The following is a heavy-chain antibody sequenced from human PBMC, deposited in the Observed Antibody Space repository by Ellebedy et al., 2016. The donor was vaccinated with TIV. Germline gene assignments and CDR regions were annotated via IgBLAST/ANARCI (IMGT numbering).Heavy chain of an antibody. V-gene: IGHV3-23*01. CDR2: ISGGGEAT. CDR1: GFTFSSYA. D-gene: IGHD3-22*01. Sequence: PGGSLRLSCAASGFTFSSYAMNRIRQAPGKGLEWVPVISGGGEATSYADSVKARFTISRDNSKNMLFLQMNSLRAEDTALYYCAKGRKLIRSSSLDYWGQGTLVTVSS. CDR3: AKGRKLIRSSSLDY. J-gene: IGHJ4*02.